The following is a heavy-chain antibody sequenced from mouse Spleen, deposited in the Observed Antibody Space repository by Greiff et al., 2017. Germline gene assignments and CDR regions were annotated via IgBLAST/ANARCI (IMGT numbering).Heavy chain of an antibody. CDR3: GRSTGYGSSYGGVDY. D-gene: IGHD1-1*01. CDR2: INPYNGDT. CDR1: GYSFTGYF. J-gene: IGHJ2*01. Sequence: EVHLVESGPELVKPGASVKISCKASGYSFTGYFMNWVKQSHGKSLEWIGRINPYNGDTFYNQKFKGKATLTVDKSSSTAHMELLSLTSEDSAVYYCGRSTGYGSSYGGVDYWGQGTTLTVSS. V-gene: IGHV1-37*01.